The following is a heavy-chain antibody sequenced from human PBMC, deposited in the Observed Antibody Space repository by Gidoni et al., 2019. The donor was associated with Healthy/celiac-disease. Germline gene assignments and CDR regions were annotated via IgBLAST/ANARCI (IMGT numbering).Heavy chain of an antibody. J-gene: IGHJ2*01. CDR3: ARGAVAGTVRAGGYFDL. Sequence: EWVSAISGSGGSTYHADSAKGRFTISRDNCKNTLYLQMSSLRTEDSAVYYCARGAVAGTVRAGGYFDLWGRGTLVTVSS. CDR2: ISGSGGST. V-gene: IGHV3-23*01. D-gene: IGHD6-19*01.